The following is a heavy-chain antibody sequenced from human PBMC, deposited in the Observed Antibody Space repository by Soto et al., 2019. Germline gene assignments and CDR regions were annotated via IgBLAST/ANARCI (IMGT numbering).Heavy chain of an antibody. CDR1: GGSISSGGYY. CDR2: IYYSGST. CDR3: ASRPHYYRSGSHYTSPLDV. V-gene: IGHV4-31*03. Sequence: QVQLQESGPGLVKPSQTLSVTCTVSGGSISSGGYYWSWIRQHPGKGLEWIGYIYYSGSTYYNPSLKSRVTISVDTSKNQFSLKLSSVTAADTAVYYCASRPHYYRSGSHYTSPLDVWGKGTTVTVSP. D-gene: IGHD3-10*01. J-gene: IGHJ6*04.